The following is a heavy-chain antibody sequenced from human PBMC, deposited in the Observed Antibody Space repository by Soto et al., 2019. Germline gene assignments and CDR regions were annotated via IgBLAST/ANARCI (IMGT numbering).Heavy chain of an antibody. V-gene: IGHV1-3*01. CDR2: INAGNGNT. D-gene: IGHD6-13*01. Sequence: GASVKVSCKASGYTLTSYAMHWVRQAPGQRLEWMGWINAGNGNTKYSQKFQGRVTITRDTSASTAYMELSSLRSEDTAVYYCASGSSWYHDAFDIWGQGTMVNVSS. CDR1: GYTLTSYA. J-gene: IGHJ3*02. CDR3: ASGSSWYHDAFDI.